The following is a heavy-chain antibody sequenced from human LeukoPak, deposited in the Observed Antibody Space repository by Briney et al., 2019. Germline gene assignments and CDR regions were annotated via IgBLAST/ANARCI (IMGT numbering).Heavy chain of an antibody. J-gene: IGHJ6*02. D-gene: IGHD3-10*01. Sequence: SETLSLTCVVSGYSISSGFHWAWIRQPPGKGLEWIGTIYHSGSTYYNPSLKSRVTISADTSKNQVSLRLRSVTATDTAVYYCARARGSYYTYYYSMDVWGQGTTVTVSS. V-gene: IGHV4-38-2*01. CDR3: ARARGSYYTYYYSMDV. CDR1: GYSISSGFH. CDR2: IYHSGST.